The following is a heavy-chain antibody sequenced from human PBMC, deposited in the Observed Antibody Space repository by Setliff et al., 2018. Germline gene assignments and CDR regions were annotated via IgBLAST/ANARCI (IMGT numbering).Heavy chain of an antibody. Sequence: SETLSLTCTVSGDSINDYYWSWIRQPPGKGLEWIGYVFFTGDTDYNPSLGSRVTISLDRSKTQFSLKLSSVTAADTAVYYCARTFTGRYFDLWGRGTLVTVSS. CDR3: ARTFTGRYFDL. CDR2: VFFTGDT. J-gene: IGHJ2*01. V-gene: IGHV4-59*01. CDR1: GDSINDYY.